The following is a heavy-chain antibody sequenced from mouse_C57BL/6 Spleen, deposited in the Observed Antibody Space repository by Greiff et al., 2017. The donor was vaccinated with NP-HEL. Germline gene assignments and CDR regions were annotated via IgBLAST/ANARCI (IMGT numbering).Heavy chain of an antibody. D-gene: IGHD1-1*01. CDR1: GYTFTDYE. Sequence: VQLQQSGAELVRPGASVTLSCKASGYTFTDYEMHWVKQTPVHGLEWIGAIDPETGGTAYNQKFKGKAILTADKSSSTAYMELRSLTSEDSAVYYCLYYYGSRAFDYWGQGTTLTVSS. CDR3: LYYYGSRAFDY. CDR2: IDPETGGT. V-gene: IGHV1-15*01. J-gene: IGHJ2*01.